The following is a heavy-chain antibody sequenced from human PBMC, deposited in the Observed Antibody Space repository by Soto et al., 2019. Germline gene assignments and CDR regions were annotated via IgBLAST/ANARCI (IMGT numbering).Heavy chain of an antibody. D-gene: IGHD4-17*01. J-gene: IGHJ3*02. CDR1: GGSISSGDYY. V-gene: IGHV4-30-4*01. Sequence: QVQLQESGPGLVKPSQTLSLTCTVSGGSISSGDYYWSWIRQPPGKGLEWIGYIYYSGSTYYNPSLKSRVTISVDTSKKQFSRKLSSVTAADTAVYYCARDTIDGYNIYGGFDIWGQGTMVTGSS. CDR3: ARDTIDGYNIYGGFDI. CDR2: IYYSGST.